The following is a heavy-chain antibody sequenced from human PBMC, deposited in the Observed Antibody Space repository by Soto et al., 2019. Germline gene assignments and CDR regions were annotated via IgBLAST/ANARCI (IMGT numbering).Heavy chain of an antibody. CDR2: ISSSSSTI. D-gene: IGHD3-10*02. V-gene: IGHV3-48*01. CDR3: SFFFQAEDGIRDVRSVSAFLLNRSSDL. Sequence: KGLDWVSYISSSSSTIYYADSMKGRFTISRDNAKNSLYLQMNSLRAEDTAVYYCSFFFQAEDGIRDVRSVSAFLLNRSSDL. J-gene: IGHJ2*01.